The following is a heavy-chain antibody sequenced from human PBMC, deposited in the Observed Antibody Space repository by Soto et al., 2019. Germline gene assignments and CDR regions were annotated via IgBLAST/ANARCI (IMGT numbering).Heavy chain of an antibody. J-gene: IGHJ5*02. CDR1: GITFRSRA. CDR3: ARGSRDSYPGRRIFHL. Sequence: GGSLRLSCVASGITFRSRAMSWVRRAPGEGLEWVSTTTDTDGDRKYADSVRGLFTISRDNSKNTLYLQMSSLRAEDSAVYFCARGSRDSYPGRRIFHLWGRGTRVTVSS. CDR2: TTDTDGDR. D-gene: IGHD2-21*01. V-gene: IGHV3-23*01.